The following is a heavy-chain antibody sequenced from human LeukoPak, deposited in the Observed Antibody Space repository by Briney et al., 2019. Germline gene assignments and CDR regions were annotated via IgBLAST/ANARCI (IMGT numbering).Heavy chain of an antibody. D-gene: IGHD3-22*01. CDR2: IYTSGST. Sequence: PSETLSLTCTVSGGSISSYYWSWIRQPAGKGLEWIGRIYTSGSTNYNPSLKSRVTMSVDTSKNQFSLKLSSVTAADTAVYYCARGASSGYYYPLDYWGQGALVTVSS. CDR1: GGSISSYY. CDR3: ARGASSGYYYPLDY. V-gene: IGHV4-4*07. J-gene: IGHJ4*02.